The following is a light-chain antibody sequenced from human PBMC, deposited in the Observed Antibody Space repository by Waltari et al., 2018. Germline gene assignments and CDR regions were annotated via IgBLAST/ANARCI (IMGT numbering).Light chain of an antibody. Sequence: EIVMTQPPATLSVSPGERATLTGRASQSVRSNLAWYQQKPGQAPRLLIYGASTRATGIPARFSGSGSGTEFTLTISSLQSEDFAVYYCQQYNNGPPYAFGQGTKLEIK. V-gene: IGKV3-15*01. J-gene: IGKJ2*01. CDR3: QQYNNGPPYA. CDR2: GAS. CDR1: QSVRSN.